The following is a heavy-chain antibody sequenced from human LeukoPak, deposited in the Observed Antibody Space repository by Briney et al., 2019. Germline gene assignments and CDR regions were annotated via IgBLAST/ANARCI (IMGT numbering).Heavy chain of an antibody. Sequence: GGSLRLSCAASGFTFSSYGMSWVRQAPGKGLEWVANIKQDGSEKYYVDSVKGRFTISRDNAKNSLYLQMNSLRAEDTAVYYCARGGEYQLLVSFYYFDYWGQGTLVTVSS. V-gene: IGHV3-7*01. CDR2: IKQDGSEK. J-gene: IGHJ4*02. D-gene: IGHD2-2*01. CDR3: ARGGEYQLLVSFYYFDY. CDR1: GFTFSSYG.